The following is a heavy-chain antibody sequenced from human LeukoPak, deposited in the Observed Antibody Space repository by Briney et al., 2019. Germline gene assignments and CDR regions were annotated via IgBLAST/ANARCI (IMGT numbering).Heavy chain of an antibody. CDR1: GLNFNIYS. Sequence: GGSLRLSCAASGLNFNIYSMHWVRQAPRKGLEWVSYISSGSDTIYYADSVKGRFTISRDNAENSLHLKMSSPRAEATAVYYCARDGPYCYSPSCYASWYFDLWGRGTLVTVSS. J-gene: IGHJ2*01. CDR3: ARDGPYCYSPSCYASWYFDL. D-gene: IGHD2-2*01. V-gene: IGHV3-48*04. CDR2: ISSGSDTI.